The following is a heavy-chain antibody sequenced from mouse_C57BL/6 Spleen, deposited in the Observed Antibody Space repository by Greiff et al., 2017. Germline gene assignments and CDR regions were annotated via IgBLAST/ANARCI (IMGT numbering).Heavy chain of an antibody. CDR1: GFSLTSYG. D-gene: IGHD2-3*01. J-gene: IGHJ3*01. V-gene: IGHV2-2*01. CDR3: ARTRGWLFFAY. CDR2: IWSGGST. Sequence: QVQLQQSGPGLVQPSQSLSITCTVSGFSLTSYGVHWVRQSPGKGLEWLGVIWSGGSTDYNAAFISRLSISKDNSKSQVFFKMNSLQADDTAIYYCARTRGWLFFAYWGQGTLVTVSA.